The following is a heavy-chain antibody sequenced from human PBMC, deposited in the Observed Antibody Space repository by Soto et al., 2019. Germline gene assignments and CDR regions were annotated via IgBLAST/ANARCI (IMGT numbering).Heavy chain of an antibody. CDR2: VGQSGYT. CDR3: ARNRYGGYDVDS. D-gene: IGHD5-12*01. Sequence: QVQLQEPGPGLVKPSGTLSLTCTVSSGSITSSNWWSWVRQSPGKGLEWIGEVGQSGYTYYSPSLKRRLTISLDKSTNRFSLRLTSVTAADTAVYYCARNRYGGYDVDSWGQGTLVTVSS. V-gene: IGHV4-4*02. CDR1: SGSITSSNW. J-gene: IGHJ4*02.